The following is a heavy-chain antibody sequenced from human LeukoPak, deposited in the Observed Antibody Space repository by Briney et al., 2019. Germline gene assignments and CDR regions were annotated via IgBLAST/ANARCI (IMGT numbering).Heavy chain of an antibody. CDR3: AKPQSDNWFDP. CDR2: ISGSGGST. Sequence: GGSLRLSCAASGFIFSSYAMSWVRQAPGKGLEVVSAISGSGGSTYYADSVKGRFTISRDNSKNTLYLQMNSLRAEDTAVYYCAKPQSDNWFDPWGQGTLVTVSS. V-gene: IGHV3-23*01. CDR1: GFIFSSYA. J-gene: IGHJ5*02.